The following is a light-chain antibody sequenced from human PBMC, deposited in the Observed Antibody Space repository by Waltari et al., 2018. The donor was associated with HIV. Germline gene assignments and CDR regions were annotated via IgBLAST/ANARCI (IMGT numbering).Light chain of an antibody. J-gene: IGKJ2*01. CDR2: GAS. Sequence: VLTQSLGTLSFSPGAKATLSSRASQTVSENYLAWYQHKAGQAPSLLIYGASSRATGTPDKFSGSGSGTDFTLTISRLEPADSAVYYCQQYGSLPRTFGQGTKLEIK. CDR1: QTVSENY. CDR3: QQYGSLPRT. V-gene: IGKV3-20*01.